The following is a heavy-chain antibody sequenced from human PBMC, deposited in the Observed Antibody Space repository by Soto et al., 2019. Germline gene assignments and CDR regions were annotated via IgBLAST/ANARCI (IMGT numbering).Heavy chain of an antibody. CDR3: ARSPGVFDY. J-gene: IGHJ4*02. CDR1: GGTFSSLA. D-gene: IGHD3-10*01. CDR2: LVPVFGTA. V-gene: IGHV1-69*06. Sequence: QVQLVQSGAEVKKPGSSVKGTCKASGGTFSSLAISWVRQAPGQGLEWMGGLVPVFGTANYAQKFQDRVTITADKSTSTSYMALSSLRSEDTAVYYCARSPGVFDYWGQVTLVTVSS.